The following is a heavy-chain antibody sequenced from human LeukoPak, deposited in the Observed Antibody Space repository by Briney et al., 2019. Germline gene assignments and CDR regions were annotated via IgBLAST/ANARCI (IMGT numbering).Heavy chain of an antibody. D-gene: IGHD4-17*01. Sequence: PGGSLRLSCAASGFTFSSYEMNWVRQAPGKGLEWVSYISSSGSTIYYADSVKGRFTISRDKAKNSLYLQMNSLRAEDTAVYYCAANGDPFDFWGQGTLVTVHS. CDR1: GFTFSSYE. CDR3: AANGDPFDF. V-gene: IGHV3-48*03. J-gene: IGHJ4*02. CDR2: ISSSGSTI.